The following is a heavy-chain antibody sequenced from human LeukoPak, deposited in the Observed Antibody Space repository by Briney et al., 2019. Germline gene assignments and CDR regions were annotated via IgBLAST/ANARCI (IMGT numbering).Heavy chain of an antibody. V-gene: IGHV1-46*01. J-gene: IGHJ4*02. CDR3: ARGDKKTSYYFDY. Sequence: SVKVSCKASGYIFTGYYMHWVRQAPGQGLEWMGIINPSGGSTSYAQKFQGRVTMTRDMSTSTVYMELSSLRSEDTAVYYCARGDKKTSYYFDYWGQGTLVTVSS. CDR1: GYIFTGYY. D-gene: IGHD2-2*01. CDR2: INPSGGST.